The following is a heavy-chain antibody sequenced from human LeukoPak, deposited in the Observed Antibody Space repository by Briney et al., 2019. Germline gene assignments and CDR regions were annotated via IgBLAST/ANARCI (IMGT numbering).Heavy chain of an antibody. J-gene: IGHJ6*03. V-gene: IGHV1-46*01. Sequence: ASVKVSCKASGYTFSTYFMHWVRQAPGQGLEWMGIINTNGGTVAYAQKFRGRIIMTRDTSTSTVFMELRSLRSDDTAVYYCARDARPVAVTVKRDCYDYYYMDVWGKGTTVTVSS. D-gene: IGHD2-21*02. CDR1: GYTFSTYF. CDR3: ARDARPVAVTVKRDCYDYYYMDV. CDR2: INTNGGTV.